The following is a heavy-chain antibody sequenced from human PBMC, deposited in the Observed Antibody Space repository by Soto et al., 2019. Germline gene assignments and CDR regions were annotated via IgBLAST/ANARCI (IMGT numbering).Heavy chain of an antibody. V-gene: IGHV3-53*05. CDR3: AKDRGGSYGSGSSPGY. J-gene: IGHJ4*02. Sequence: GGSLRLSCNASGFTVSSTYMSWVRQAPGMGLEWVAVIESGGSTHYADSVKGRFTISRDNSKNTLYLQMNSLRAEDTAVYYCAKDRGGSYGSGSSPGYWGQGTLVTVPQ. D-gene: IGHD3-10*01. CDR1: GFTVSSTY. CDR2: IESGGST.